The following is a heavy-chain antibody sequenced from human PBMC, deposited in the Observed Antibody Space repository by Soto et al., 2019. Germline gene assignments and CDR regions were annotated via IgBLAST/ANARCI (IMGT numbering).Heavy chain of an antibody. CDR2: IYHSGST. V-gene: IGHV4-30-2*01. Sequence: SETLSLTCAVSGGSISSGGYSWSWIRQPPGKGLEWIGYIYHSGSTYYNPSLKSQVTISVDRSKNQFSLKLSSVTAADTAVYYCARNSGYSYGYGFDYWGQGTLVTVSS. CDR1: GGSISSGGYS. D-gene: IGHD5-18*01. J-gene: IGHJ4*02. CDR3: ARNSGYSYGYGFDY.